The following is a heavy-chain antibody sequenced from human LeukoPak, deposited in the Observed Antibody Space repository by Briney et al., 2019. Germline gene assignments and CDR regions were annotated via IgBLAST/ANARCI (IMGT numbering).Heavy chain of an antibody. CDR3: ARPYYSNYYYYGMDV. Sequence: GGSLRLSCAASGFTFGSNGMHWVRQAPGKGLEWVGIIWYDGSNKYYADSVKGRFTISRDNSKNTLYLQMNSLRVEDTAVYYCARPYYSNYYYYGMDVWGQGTTVTVSS. D-gene: IGHD3-22*01. V-gene: IGHV3-33*01. CDR1: GFTFGSNG. J-gene: IGHJ6*02. CDR2: IWYDGSNK.